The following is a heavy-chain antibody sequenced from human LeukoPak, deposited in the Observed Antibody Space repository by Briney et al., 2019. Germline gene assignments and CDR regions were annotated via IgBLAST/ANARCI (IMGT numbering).Heavy chain of an antibody. V-gene: IGHV1-69*05. CDR1: GGTFSSYA. CDR2: IIPIFGTA. Sequence: SVKVSCKAPGGTFSSYAISWVRQAPGQGLEWMGGIIPIFGTANYAQKFQGRVTITTDESTSTAYMELSSLRSEDTAVYYCVTEGYCTSDNCYVHWGQGTLVTVSS. D-gene: IGHD2-8*02. J-gene: IGHJ5*02. CDR3: VTEGYCTSDNCYVH.